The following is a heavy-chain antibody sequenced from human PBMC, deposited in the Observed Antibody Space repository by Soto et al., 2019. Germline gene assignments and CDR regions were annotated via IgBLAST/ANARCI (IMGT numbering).Heavy chain of an antibody. CDR3: VRYYELWGEDWFDP. Sequence: QVQLVQSGTEVKKPGASVKVSCKASGYTYSNYGISWVRQAPGQGLEWMGWISDFEAGANYGQRFRGRVTLTIDTNTSTDYIELRRMTADDTAVYYFVRYYELWGEDWFDPWGQGTLVIVSS. CDR1: GYTYSNYG. D-gene: IGHD1-26*01. CDR2: ISDFEAGA. J-gene: IGHJ5*02. V-gene: IGHV1-18*01.